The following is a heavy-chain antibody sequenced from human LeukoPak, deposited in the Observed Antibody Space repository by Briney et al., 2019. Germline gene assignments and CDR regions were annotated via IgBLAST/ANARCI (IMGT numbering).Heavy chain of an antibody. J-gene: IGHJ5*01. D-gene: IGHD2-15*01. CDR1: GFTFSNYW. CDR3: ARSGYCGGGDCYGYGFLGS. V-gene: IGHV3-74*01. CDR2: VNADGRIT. Sequence: GGSLRLSCTTSGFTFSNYWMHWARQAPGKGLVWVSRVNADGRITDYADSVKGRFTASRDNAKKTLYLQMNSLRAEDTAVYYCARSGYCGGGDCYGYGFLGSWGQGTLVSVSS.